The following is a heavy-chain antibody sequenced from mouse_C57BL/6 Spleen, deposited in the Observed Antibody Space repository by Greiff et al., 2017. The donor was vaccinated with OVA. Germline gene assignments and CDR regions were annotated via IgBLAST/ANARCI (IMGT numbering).Heavy chain of an antibody. D-gene: IGHD2-3*01. J-gene: IGHJ4*01. CDR2: IYPGDGDT. V-gene: IGHV1-80*01. Sequence: VQLQQSGAELVKPGASVKISCKASGYAFSSYWMNWVKQRPGKGLEWIGQIYPGDGDTNYNGKFKGKATLTADKSSSTAYMQLSSLTSEDSAVYFCARWIYDGYSYAMDYWGQGTSVTVSS. CDR1: GYAFSSYW. CDR3: ARWIYDGYSYAMDY.